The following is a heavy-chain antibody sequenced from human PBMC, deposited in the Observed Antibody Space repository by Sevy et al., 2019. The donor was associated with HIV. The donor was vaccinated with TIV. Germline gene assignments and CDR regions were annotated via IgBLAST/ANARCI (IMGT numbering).Heavy chain of an antibody. J-gene: IGHJ1*01. CDR2: ISWSGGSI. V-gene: IGHV3-9*01. CDR3: VKDYVASFSSTQTFQH. Sequence: GGYLRLSCAASGFTFDDYAMHWVRQSPGKGLEWVSGISWSGGSIRYADSVKGQFTISRDNAKNCLYLQMNSLRTEDTAFYPSVKDYVASFSSTQTFQHWGQGTLVTVSS. D-gene: IGHD6-13*01. CDR1: GFTFDDYA.